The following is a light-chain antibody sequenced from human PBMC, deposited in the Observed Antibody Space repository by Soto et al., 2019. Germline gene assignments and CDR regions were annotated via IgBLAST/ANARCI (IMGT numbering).Light chain of an antibody. CDR2: TAS. Sequence: DIQMTQSPSSLSVSVGDRVTITCRASQSIVSYLNWYQQKLGKAPKLLIYTASNLQRGVPSRFSGSGSGTDSTLTLSNLQPEDFATYYCQQSYSTPRPFGQGTKLEIK. V-gene: IGKV1-39*01. CDR1: QSIVSY. CDR3: QQSYSTPRP. J-gene: IGKJ2*01.